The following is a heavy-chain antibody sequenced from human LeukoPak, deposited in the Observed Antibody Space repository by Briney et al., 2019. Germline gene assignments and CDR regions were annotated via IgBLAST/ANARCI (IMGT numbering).Heavy chain of an antibody. CDR3: AKDKTTTVTTPDY. V-gene: IGHV3-23*01. J-gene: IGHJ4*02. CDR1: GLTFSTYG. Sequence: GGSLRLSCTASGLTFSTYGMTWVRQAPGKGLEWVSAVSSGYVTYYADSVKGRFTISRDNSKNTLYLLMNSLGAEDTAVYYCAKDKTTTVTTPDYWGQATLVSVSS. D-gene: IGHD4-17*01. CDR2: VSSGYVT.